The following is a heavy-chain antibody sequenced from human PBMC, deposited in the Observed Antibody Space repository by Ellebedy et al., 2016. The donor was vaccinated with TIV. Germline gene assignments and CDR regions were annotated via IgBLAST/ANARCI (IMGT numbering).Heavy chain of an antibody. V-gene: IGHV3-33*07. D-gene: IGHD4-17*01. CDR2: IWHDGSVT. Sequence: PGGSLRLSCAASGFTFNDFAMYWVRQAPGRGLEWVATIWHDGSVTYYGNSVRGRFTISRDNSKNTVLLEGNSLTAADSATYYCARGLTDGVYQMDHWGQGTLVTVSS. CDR1: GFTFNDFA. CDR3: ARGLTDGVYQMDH. J-gene: IGHJ4*02.